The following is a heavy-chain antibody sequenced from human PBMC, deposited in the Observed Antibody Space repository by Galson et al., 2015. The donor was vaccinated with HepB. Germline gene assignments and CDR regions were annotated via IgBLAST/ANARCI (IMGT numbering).Heavy chain of an antibody. CDR2: FDPEDGET. D-gene: IGHD3-10*01. V-gene: IGHV1-24*01. J-gene: IGHJ4*02. CDR3: ATVGTSRNYYGSGSAFDY. Sequence: SVKVSCKVSGYTLTELSMHWVRQAPGKGLEWMGGFDPEDGETIYAQKFQGRVTMTEDTSTDTAYMELSSLRSEDTAVYYCATVGTSRNYYGSGSAFDYWGQGTLVTVSS. CDR1: GYTLTELS.